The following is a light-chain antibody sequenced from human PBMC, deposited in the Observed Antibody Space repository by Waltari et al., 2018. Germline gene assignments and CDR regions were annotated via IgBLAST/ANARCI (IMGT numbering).Light chain of an antibody. CDR2: ATS. Sequence: DIQMTQSPSSLSASVGDRVTITCRASQSIIGYLNWYQQKPGKAPKVLLYATSRLQSGVTSSFSGSGSGTDFTLTISSLQPEDFATYYCQQSYRTPPLTFGGGTKVEIK. CDR1: QSIIGY. J-gene: IGKJ4*01. V-gene: IGKV1-39*01. CDR3: QQSYRTPPLT.